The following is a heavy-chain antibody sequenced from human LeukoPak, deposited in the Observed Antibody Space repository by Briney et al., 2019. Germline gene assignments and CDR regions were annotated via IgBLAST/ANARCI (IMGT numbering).Heavy chain of an antibody. CDR1: GFTFSGSV. CDR3: SVNYCSGGSCYML. Sequence: PGGSLRLSCAASGFTFSGSVMHWVRQASGKGLEWVGRIIGKANSYATAYAASVKGRFTISRDDSKDTAYLQMNSLKTEDTAVYYCSVNYCSGGSCYMLWGQGTLVTVSS. D-gene: IGHD2-15*01. J-gene: IGHJ4*02. V-gene: IGHV3-73*01. CDR2: IIGKANSYAT.